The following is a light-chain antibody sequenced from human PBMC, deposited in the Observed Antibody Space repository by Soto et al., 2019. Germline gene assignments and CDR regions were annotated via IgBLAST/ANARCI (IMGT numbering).Light chain of an antibody. V-gene: IGKV1-5*03. CDR3: QQYNSYPYT. J-gene: IGKJ2*01. CDR1: QSISSW. Sequence: DIQMTQSPSTLSASVGDRVTITCRASQSISSWLAWYQQKPGKAPKLLIYKASSLESGVPSRFSGSGSGTEFTLTISSLQPDDFATYYCQQYNSYPYTSGQGTKQEIK. CDR2: KAS.